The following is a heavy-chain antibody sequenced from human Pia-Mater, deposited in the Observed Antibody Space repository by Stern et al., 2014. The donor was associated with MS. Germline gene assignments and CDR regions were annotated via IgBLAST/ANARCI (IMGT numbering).Heavy chain of an antibody. CDR2: ISGNGDEK. V-gene: IGHV3-23*04. Sequence: EVQLVESGGGLVQPGGSLRLSCAFSQLTFSFHAMSWVRQAPGKGLEWVSGISGNGDEKYDAGSVKGRFTISRDNSKETVFLQLNNVRAEDTAVYYCAKGNTYFFDTSDAAPGYWGQGTLVTVSS. J-gene: IGHJ1*01. D-gene: IGHD3-22*01. CDR1: QLTFSFHA. CDR3: AKGNTYFFDTSDAAPGY.